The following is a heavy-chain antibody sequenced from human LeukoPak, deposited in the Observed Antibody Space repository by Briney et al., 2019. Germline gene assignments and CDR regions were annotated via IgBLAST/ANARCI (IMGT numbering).Heavy chain of an antibody. CDR2: ISNSDGST. V-gene: IGHV3-23*01. D-gene: IGHD1-14*01. CDR1: GFIFSSYA. CDR3: AKATGYLL. Sequence: GGSLRLSCAASGFIFSSYAMSWVRQAPGKGLEWVSTISNSDGSTYYADSVKGRFSISRDSAENTLYLQMNSLRADDTAVYYCAKATGYLLWGQGTLVTVSS. J-gene: IGHJ4*02.